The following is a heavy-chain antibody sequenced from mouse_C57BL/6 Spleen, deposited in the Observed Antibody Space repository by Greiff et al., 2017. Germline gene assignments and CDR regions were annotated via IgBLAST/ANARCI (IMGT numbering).Heavy chain of an antibody. CDR3: ASYGRGSRRCYAMDY. CDR1: GHTFTSYW. D-gene: IGHD1-1*01. V-gene: IGHV1-55*01. Sequence: QVHVKQPGAELVKPGASVKMSCKASGHTFTSYWITWVKQRPGQGLEWIGDIYPGSGSTNYNEKFKSKATLTVDTSSSTAYMQLSSLTSEDSAVYYCASYGRGSRRCYAMDYWGQGTSVTVSS. J-gene: IGHJ4*01. CDR2: IYPGSGST.